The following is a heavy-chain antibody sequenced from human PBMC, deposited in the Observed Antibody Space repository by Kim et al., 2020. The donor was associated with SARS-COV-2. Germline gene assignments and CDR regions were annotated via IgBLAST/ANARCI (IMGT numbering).Heavy chain of an antibody. CDR2: IIPILGIA. J-gene: IGHJ6*02. D-gene: IGHD1-26*01. CDR1: GGTFSSYT. CDR3: AREVPGIAGGMDV. Sequence: SVKVSCKASGGTFSSYTISWVRQAPGQGLEWMGRIIPILGIANYAQKFQGRVTITADKSTSTAYMELSSLRSEDTAVYYCAREVPGIAGGMDVWGQGTTVTVSS. V-gene: IGHV1-69*04.